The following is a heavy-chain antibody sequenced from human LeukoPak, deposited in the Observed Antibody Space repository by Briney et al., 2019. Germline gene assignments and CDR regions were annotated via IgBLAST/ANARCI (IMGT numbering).Heavy chain of an antibody. CDR3: ARPYCSSTSCYDWFDP. CDR2: IIPIFGTA. D-gene: IGHD2-2*01. V-gene: IGHV1-69*13. Sequence: ASVKVSCKASGGTFGSYAISWVRQAPGQGLEWMGGIIPIFGTANYAQKFQGRVTITADESTSTAYMELSSLRSEDTAVYYCARPYCSSTSCYDWFDPWGQGTLVTVSS. J-gene: IGHJ5*02. CDR1: GGTFGSYA.